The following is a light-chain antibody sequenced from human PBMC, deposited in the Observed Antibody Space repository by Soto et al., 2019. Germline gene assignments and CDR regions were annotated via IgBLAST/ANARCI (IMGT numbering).Light chain of an antibody. V-gene: IGKV3-20*01. CDR2: GAS. CDR3: QQYGSSPWT. Sequence: EIVLTHSPGTLSLSRGERATLSCGASQSVSSNYLAWYQQKPGRAPRLLIYGASTRATGIPDRFSGSGAGTDFTLTISGLESEDFAVYYCQQYGSSPWTFGQGTKVDIK. CDR1: QSVSSNY. J-gene: IGKJ1*01.